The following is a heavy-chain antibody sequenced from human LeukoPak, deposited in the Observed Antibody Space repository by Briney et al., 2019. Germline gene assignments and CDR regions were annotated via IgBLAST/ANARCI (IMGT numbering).Heavy chain of an antibody. V-gene: IGHV1-8*01. CDR1: GYTFTNYD. J-gene: IGHJ4*02. Sequence: ASVKVSCKASGYTFTNYDINWVRQATGQGLEWMGWMNPNSGNTAYAQKFQGRVSMTGDTSISTAYMELSSLKSEDTAMYYCARQHYSSGWYPGYFDYWGQGTLVTVSS. D-gene: IGHD6-19*01. CDR2: MNPNSGNT. CDR3: ARQHYSSGWYPGYFDY.